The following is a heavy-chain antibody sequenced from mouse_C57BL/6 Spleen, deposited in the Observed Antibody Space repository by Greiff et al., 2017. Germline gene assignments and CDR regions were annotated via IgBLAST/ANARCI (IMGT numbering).Heavy chain of an antibody. CDR2: IHPNSGST. J-gene: IGHJ2*01. CDR3: ARDGWEGGY. Sequence: QVQLQPPGAELVKPGASVTLSCKASGYTFTSYWMHWVKQRPGQGLEWIGMIHPNSGSTNYNEKFKSKATLTVDKSSSTAYMQLSSLTSEDSAVYYCARDGWEGGYWGQGTTLTVSS. D-gene: IGHD1-2*01. CDR1: GYTFTSYW. V-gene: IGHV1-64*01.